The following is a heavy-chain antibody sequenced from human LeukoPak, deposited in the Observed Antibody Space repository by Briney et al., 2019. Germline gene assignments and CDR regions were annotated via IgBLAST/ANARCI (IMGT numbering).Heavy chain of an antibody. D-gene: IGHD2-2*01. CDR2: FDPEDGET. V-gene: IGHV1-24*01. Sequence: GASVKVSCKVSGYTLTELSMHWVRQAPGKGLEWMGGFDPEDGETIYAQKFQGRVTMTEDTSTDTAYMELSSLRSEDTAVYYCATNHNSIVVVPAAMYLDVWGKGTTVTVSS. J-gene: IGHJ6*03. CDR1: GYTLTELS. CDR3: ATNHNSIVVVPAAMYLDV.